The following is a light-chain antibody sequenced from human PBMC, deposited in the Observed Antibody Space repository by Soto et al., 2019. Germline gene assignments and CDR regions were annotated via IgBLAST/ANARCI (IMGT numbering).Light chain of an antibody. V-gene: IGLV6-57*03. CDR2: EDD. Sequence: FMLTQPHSVSESPGKTVTISCTRSSGSIANNYVQWYQQRPGSAPTALIHEDDQRPSGVPDRFSGAIDRSSNSASLTIAGLKTEDEADCYCQSYDSSNQGVFGGGTKLTVL. CDR3: QSYDSSNQGV. CDR1: SGSIANNY. J-gene: IGLJ2*01.